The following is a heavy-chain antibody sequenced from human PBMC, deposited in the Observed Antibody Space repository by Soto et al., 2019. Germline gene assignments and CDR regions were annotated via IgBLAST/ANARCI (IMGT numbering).Heavy chain of an antibody. V-gene: IGHV3-30*18. CDR3: AKEERTIFGVVPNWFDP. J-gene: IGHJ5*02. CDR1: GSTFSSYG. Sequence: GGSLRLSCAASGSTFSSYGMHWVRQAPGKGLEWVAVISDDGSNKYYADSVKGRFTISRDNSKNTLYLQMSSLRGEDTAVYYCAKEERTIFGVVPNWFDPWGQGTLVTVSS. CDR2: ISDDGSNK. D-gene: IGHD3-3*01.